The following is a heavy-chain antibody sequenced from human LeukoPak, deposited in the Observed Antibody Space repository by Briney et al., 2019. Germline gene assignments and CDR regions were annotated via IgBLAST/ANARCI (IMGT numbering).Heavy chain of an antibody. D-gene: IGHD2-15*01. CDR2: IYHSGST. V-gene: IGHV4-30-2*01. CDR1: GGSISSGGYS. CDR3: ARGRLYCSGGSCYSCWFDP. J-gene: IGHJ5*02. Sequence: SETLPLTCAVSGGSISSGGYSWSWIRQPPGKGLEWIGYIYHSGSTYYNPSLKSRVTISVDRSKSQFSLKLSSVTAADTAVYYCARGRLYCSGGSCYSCWFDPWGQGTLVTVSS.